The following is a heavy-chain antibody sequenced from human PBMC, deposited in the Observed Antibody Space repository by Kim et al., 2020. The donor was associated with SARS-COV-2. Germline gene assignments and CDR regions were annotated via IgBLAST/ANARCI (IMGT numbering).Heavy chain of an antibody. D-gene: IGHD6-13*01. Sequence: PSFQGHVTISADKSISTAYLQWSSLKASDTAMYYCARLHSSSWSGDWFDPWGQGTLVTVSS. CDR3: ARLHSSSWSGDWFDP. J-gene: IGHJ5*02. V-gene: IGHV5-10-1*01.